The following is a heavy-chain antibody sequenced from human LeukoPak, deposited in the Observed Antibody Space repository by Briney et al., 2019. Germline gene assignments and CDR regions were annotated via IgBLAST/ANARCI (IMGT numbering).Heavy chain of an antibody. CDR1: GGSFSGYY. V-gene: IGHV4-34*01. CDR3: ARAYYYGSGSSPIDY. J-gene: IGHJ4*02. D-gene: IGHD3-10*01. CDR2: INHSGST. Sequence: SETLSLTCTIYGGSFSGYYWSWIRQPPGKGLEWIGKINHSGSTNYNPSLKSRVTISVDTSKNQFSLKLSSVTAADTAVYYCARAYYYGSGSSPIDYWGQGTLVTVSS.